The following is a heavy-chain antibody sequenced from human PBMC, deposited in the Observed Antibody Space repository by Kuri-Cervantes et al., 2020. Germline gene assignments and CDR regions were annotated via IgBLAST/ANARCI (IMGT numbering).Heavy chain of an antibody. CDR1: GYTFTSYD. CDR3: ARWGYYDSRGHYYFDY. V-gene: IGHV1-8*02. CDR2: MNPNSGNT. D-gene: IGHD3-22*01. Sequence: ASVKVSCKASGYTFTSYDINWVRQATGQGLEWMGWMNPNSGNTGYAQKFQGRVTMTRNTSISTAYMELSGLRSDDTAVYYCARWGYYDSRGHYYFDYWVQGTLVTVSS. J-gene: IGHJ4*02.